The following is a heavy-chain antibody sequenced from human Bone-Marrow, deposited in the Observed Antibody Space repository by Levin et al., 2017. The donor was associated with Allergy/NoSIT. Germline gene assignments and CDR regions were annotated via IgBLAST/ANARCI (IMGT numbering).Heavy chain of an antibody. Sequence: GESLKISCAASGFTFSSYGMHWVRQAPGKGLEWVAVISYDGSNKYYADSVKGRFTISRDNSKNTLYLQMNSLRAEDTAVYYCAKDEGAGYSYGSPVGFYGMDVWGQGTTVTVSS. D-gene: IGHD5-18*01. J-gene: IGHJ6*02. V-gene: IGHV3-30*18. CDR1: GFTFSSYG. CDR3: AKDEGAGYSYGSPVGFYGMDV. CDR2: ISYDGSNK.